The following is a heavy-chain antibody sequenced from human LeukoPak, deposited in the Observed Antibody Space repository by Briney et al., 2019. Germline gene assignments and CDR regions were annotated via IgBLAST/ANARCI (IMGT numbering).Heavy chain of an antibody. CDR3: ATCSRGGYGRNNWYFDL. Sequence: GASVTVSCKVSGYTLTESSMHWVRQATGKGLEWMGGFDPEDGETIYAQKFQGRVTMTEDTSTDTAYMELSSLRSEDTAVYYCATCSRGGYGRNNWYFDLWGRGTLVTVSS. D-gene: IGHD3-22*01. J-gene: IGHJ2*01. V-gene: IGHV1-24*01. CDR2: FDPEDGET. CDR1: GYTLTESS.